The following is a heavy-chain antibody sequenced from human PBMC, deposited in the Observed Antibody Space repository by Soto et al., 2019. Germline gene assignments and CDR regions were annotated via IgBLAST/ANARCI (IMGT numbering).Heavy chain of an antibody. D-gene: IGHD5-12*01. J-gene: IGHJ4*02. V-gene: IGHV4-59*08. CDR1: GGSISNYY. CDR3: ARHLDVVATMFDY. CDR2: IYYTGRT. Sequence: QVQLQESGPGLVKPSETLSLTCTVSGGSISNYYWSWIRQPPGKGLEWIGYIYYTGRTNYNPSLKSPVTISVDTSMNRFSLKLNSVTAADTAVYYCARHLDVVATMFDYWGQGTLVTVSS.